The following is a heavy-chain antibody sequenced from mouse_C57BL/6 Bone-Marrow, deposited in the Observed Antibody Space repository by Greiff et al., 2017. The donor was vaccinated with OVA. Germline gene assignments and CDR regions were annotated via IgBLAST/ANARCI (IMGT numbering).Heavy chain of an antibody. J-gene: IGHJ4*01. CDR2: ISNGGGST. CDR3: ARQWALYYAMDY. Sequence: EVQLVESGGGLVQPGGSLKLSCAASGFTFSDYYMYWVRQTPEKRLEWVAYISNGGGSTYYPDTVKGRFTISRDNAKNTLYLQMSRLKSEDTAMYYCARQWALYYAMDYWGQGTSVTVSS. V-gene: IGHV5-12*01. CDR1: GFTFSDYY.